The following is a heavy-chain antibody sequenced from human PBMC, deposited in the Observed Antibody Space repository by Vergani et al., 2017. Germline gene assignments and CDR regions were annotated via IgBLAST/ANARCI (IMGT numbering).Heavy chain of an antibody. CDR2: MYDSGST. D-gene: IGHD3-10*01. Sequence: QVRLQESGPGLVKPSETLSLTCSVSGGSMSGYYWSWFRQPPGKELEWIGYMYDSGSTNYNPSLGTRVTISGDTSKNQFSLRLNSVTAADTAVYYCGGVADFYGLGSRLLDLWGQGILVTVSS. V-gene: IGHV4-59*01. CDR3: GGVADFYGLGSRLLDL. J-gene: IGHJ5*02. CDR1: GGSMSGYY.